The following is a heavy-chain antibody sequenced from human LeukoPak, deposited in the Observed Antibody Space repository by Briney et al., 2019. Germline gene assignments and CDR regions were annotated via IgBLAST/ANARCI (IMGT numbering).Heavy chain of an antibody. Sequence: NPSETLSLTCTVSGGSISSSSYYWGWIRQPPGKVLEWIGSIYYSGSTYYNPSLKSRVTISVDTSKNQFSLKLSSVTAADTAVYYCARAGDILTGLFSRRRYENAFDIWAQGTMVTVSS. CDR1: GGSISSSSYY. D-gene: IGHD3-9*01. CDR2: IYYSGST. J-gene: IGHJ3*02. V-gene: IGHV4-39*07. CDR3: ARAGDILTGLFSRRRYENAFDI.